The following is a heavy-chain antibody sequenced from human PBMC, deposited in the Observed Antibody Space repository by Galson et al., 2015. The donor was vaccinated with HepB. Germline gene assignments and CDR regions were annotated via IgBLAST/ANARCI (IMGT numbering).Heavy chain of an antibody. CDR1: GLTFNRHA. Sequence: SLRLSCAATGLTFNRHAMTWVRQTPGKGLEWVSGISGSGGSTYYADSVEGRFTISRDNSKNTLYLEMNSLRAEDTAVYYCAKIPHELSAWYVDYGMDVWGQGTTVTVSS. CDR2: ISGSGGST. CDR3: AKIPHELSAWYVDYGMDV. J-gene: IGHJ6*02. V-gene: IGHV3-23*01. D-gene: IGHD6-13*01.